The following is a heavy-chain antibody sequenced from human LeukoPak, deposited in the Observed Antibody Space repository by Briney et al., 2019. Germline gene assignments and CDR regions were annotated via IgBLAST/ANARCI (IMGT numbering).Heavy chain of an antibody. D-gene: IGHD4-17*01. Sequence: GESLKISCKGSGYSFTSYWIGWVRQMPGKGLEWMGIIYPGDSDTRYSPSFQGQVTISADKSISTAYLQWSSLKSSDTAMYYCARIHPVTMHTGWFEPWGHGTLVTVSS. J-gene: IGHJ5*02. CDR3: ARIHPVTMHTGWFEP. CDR2: IYPGDSDT. CDR1: GYSFTSYW. V-gene: IGHV5-51*01.